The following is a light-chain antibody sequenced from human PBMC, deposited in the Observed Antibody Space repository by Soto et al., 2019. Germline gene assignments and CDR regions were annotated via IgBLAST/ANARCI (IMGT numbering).Light chain of an antibody. CDR1: QSVSSY. J-gene: IGKJ5*01. CDR2: DAS. Sequence: EIVLTQSPATLSLSPGERATLSCRASQSVSSYLAWYQQKPGQAPRLLIYDASNRATGIPARFSGSGSGTDFTHTISSLEPEDFAVYYCQQRSNWPPSTFGQGTRLEIK. V-gene: IGKV3-11*01. CDR3: QQRSNWPPST.